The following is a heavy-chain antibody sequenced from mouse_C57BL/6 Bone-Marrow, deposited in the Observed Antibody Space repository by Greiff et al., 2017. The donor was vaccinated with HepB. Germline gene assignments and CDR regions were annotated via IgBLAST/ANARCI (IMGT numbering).Heavy chain of an antibody. CDR3: ARGGYGTGEYFDV. D-gene: IGHD2-1*01. CDR2: INPGSGGT. CDR1: GYAFTNYL. V-gene: IGHV1-54*01. Sequence: VQLQQSGAELVRPGTSVKVSCKASGYAFTNYLIDWVKQRPGQGLEWIGVINPGSGGTNYNEKFKGKATLTADKSSSTAYMQLSSLTSEDSAVYFCARGGYGTGEYFDVWGTGTTITVTS. J-gene: IGHJ1*03.